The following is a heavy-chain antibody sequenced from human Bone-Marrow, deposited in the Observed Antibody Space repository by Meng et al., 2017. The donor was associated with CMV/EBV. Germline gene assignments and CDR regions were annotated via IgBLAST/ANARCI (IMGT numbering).Heavy chain of an antibody. D-gene: IGHD1-1*01. V-gene: IGHV1-46*01. J-gene: IGHJ6*02. CDR1: GHTFTSYY. Sequence: ASAKVSCKAPGHTFTSYYMHWVRQAPGQGLEWMGIINPSGGSTSYAQKFQGRVTMTRDTSTSTVYMELSSLRSEDTAVYYCARAGGRLFPHPPEAYYYGMDVWGQGTTVTVSS. CDR2: INPSGGST. CDR3: ARAGGRLFPHPPEAYYYGMDV.